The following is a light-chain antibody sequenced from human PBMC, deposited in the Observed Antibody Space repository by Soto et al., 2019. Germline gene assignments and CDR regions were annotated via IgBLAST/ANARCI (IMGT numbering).Light chain of an antibody. J-gene: IGKJ1*01. CDR3: QQYYRTPWT. CDR2: WAS. Sequence: DVVMTQSPDSLAVSLGERATINCKSSQSVLYSSNNKNYLAWYQQKTGQTPKMLTYWASTRESGVPDRFSGSGSGTGFTLTISSLQAEDVAVYYCQQYYRTPWTFGQGTKVDIK. V-gene: IGKV4-1*01. CDR1: QSVLYSSNNKNY.